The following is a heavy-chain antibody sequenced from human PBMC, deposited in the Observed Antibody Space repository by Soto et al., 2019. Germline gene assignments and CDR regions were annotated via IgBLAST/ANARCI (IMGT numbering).Heavy chain of an antibody. CDR1: GGSISSGAYY. Sequence: QVQLQESGPGLVKPSQTLSLTCTVSGGSISSGAYYWSWIRQHPGKGLEWIGYIYYSVSTYYTPSLKSRVTTSVDTSKNQFSLKLSSVTAADTAVYYCAIYDSSGSRGFQHWGQGTLVTVSS. D-gene: IGHD3-22*01. CDR2: IYYSVST. J-gene: IGHJ1*01. V-gene: IGHV4-31*03. CDR3: AIYDSSGSRGFQH.